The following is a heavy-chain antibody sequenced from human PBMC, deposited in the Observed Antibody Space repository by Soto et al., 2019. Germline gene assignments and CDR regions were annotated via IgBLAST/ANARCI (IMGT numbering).Heavy chain of an antibody. J-gene: IGHJ4*02. D-gene: IGHD2-15*01. Sequence: GGSLRLSCAASGFTFSSYSMNWVRQAPGKGLEWVSYISSSSSTIYYADSVKGRFTISRDNAKNSLYLQMNSLRAEDTAVHYCARAFAVVAATHEYFDYWGQGTLVTVSS. CDR3: ARAFAVVAATHEYFDY. CDR1: GFTFSSYS. V-gene: IGHV3-48*01. CDR2: ISSSSSTI.